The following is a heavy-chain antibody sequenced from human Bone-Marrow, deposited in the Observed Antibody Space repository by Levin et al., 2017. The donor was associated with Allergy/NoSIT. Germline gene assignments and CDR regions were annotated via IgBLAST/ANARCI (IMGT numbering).Heavy chain of an antibody. J-gene: IGHJ4*02. CDR1: GFTFSNAW. CDR3: TTGKILGDW. CDR2: IKSKADGGTT. Sequence: GGSLRLSCVASGFTFSNAWVTWVRQAPGKGLEWVGHIKSKADGGTTEYAAPVKGRFTLSRDDAKNTLYLQMNSLKTEDTAVYYCTTGKILGDWWGQGTLVTVSS. D-gene: IGHD3-10*01. V-gene: IGHV3-15*01.